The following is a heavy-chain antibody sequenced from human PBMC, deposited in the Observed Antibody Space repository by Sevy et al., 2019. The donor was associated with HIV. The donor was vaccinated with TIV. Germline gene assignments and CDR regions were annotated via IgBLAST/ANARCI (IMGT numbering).Heavy chain of an antibody. CDR3: TRAERDYFYMDV. CDR1: GFTFSNYV. CDR2: IRTKAYGGTR. V-gene: IGHV3-49*04. J-gene: IGHJ6*03. Sequence: GGSLRLSCTGSGFTFSNYVMSWVRQAPGKGLEWVASIRTKAYGGTREYAASVKARFTVSRDDSKSIAYLEMNSLKIEDTAVYYCTRAERDYFYMDVWGKGTTVTVSS.